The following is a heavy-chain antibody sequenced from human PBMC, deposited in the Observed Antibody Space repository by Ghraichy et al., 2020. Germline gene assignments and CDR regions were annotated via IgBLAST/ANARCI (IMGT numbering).Heavy chain of an antibody. CDR3: ARDRNSIYYGMDV. D-gene: IGHD1-14*01. CDR2: IKQDGSEK. Sequence: GGSLRLSSAAERLSVIQSQLDRVHQAPCMKIEWVANIKQDGSEKYYVDSVKGRFTISRDNAKNSLYLQMNSLRAEDTAVYYCARDRNSIYYGMDVWGQGTTVT. V-gene: IGHV3-7*01. J-gene: IGHJ6*02. CDR1: RLSVIQSQ.